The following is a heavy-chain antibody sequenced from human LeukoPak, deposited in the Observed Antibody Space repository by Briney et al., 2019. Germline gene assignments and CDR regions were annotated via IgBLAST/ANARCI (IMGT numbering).Heavy chain of an antibody. D-gene: IGHD6-13*01. V-gene: IGHV3-21*01. CDR1: GFTFSGYS. CDR2: ISSSSNYM. J-gene: IGHJ3*02. CDR3: ARFIASPGPDAFDI. Sequence: GGSLRLSCAASGFTFSGYSMNWVRQAPGKGLEWVSSISSSSNYMYYADSMKGRFTISRDSARNSVYLQMNSLRADETAVYFCARFIASPGPDAFDIWGQGTLVTVSS.